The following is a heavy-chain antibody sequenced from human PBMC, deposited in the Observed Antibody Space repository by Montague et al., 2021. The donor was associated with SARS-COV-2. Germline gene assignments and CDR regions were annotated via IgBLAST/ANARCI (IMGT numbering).Heavy chain of an antibody. CDR1: GGSISSYY. CDR2: IYYSGST. Sequence: SETLSLTCTVSGGSISSYYWSWIRQPPGKGLEWIGYIYYSGSTNYNPSLKSRVTISVDTSKNHFSLKLSSVTAADTAVYYCARTVGSDDAFDVWGQGTMVTVYS. V-gene: IGHV4-59*08. D-gene: IGHD4-11*01. J-gene: IGHJ3*01. CDR3: ARTVGSDDAFDV.